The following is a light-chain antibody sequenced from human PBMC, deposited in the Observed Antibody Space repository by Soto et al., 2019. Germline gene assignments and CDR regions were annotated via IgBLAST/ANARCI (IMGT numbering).Light chain of an antibody. CDR3: LQHNSYSEA. Sequence: AIQMTQSPSSLSASAGDRVTISCRASQVIGNALGWYQQKPGKPPKVLIYSASNLQSGVPPRFSGSGSGTDFTLTISSLQPEDFATYFCLQHNSYSEAFGQGTKVDIK. J-gene: IGKJ1*01. CDR1: QVIGNA. V-gene: IGKV1-6*01. CDR2: SAS.